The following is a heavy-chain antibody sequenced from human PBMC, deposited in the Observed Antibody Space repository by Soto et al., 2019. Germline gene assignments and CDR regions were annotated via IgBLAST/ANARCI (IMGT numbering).Heavy chain of an antibody. Sequence: ASVKVSCKVSGYTLTELSMHWVRQAPGKGLEWMGGFDPEDGETIYAQKFQGRVTMTEDTSTDTAYMELSSLRSEDTAVYYCATAAYYYDSSGYLPGPFDYWGQGTLGPVX. J-gene: IGHJ4*02. V-gene: IGHV1-24*01. D-gene: IGHD3-22*01. CDR2: FDPEDGET. CDR1: GYTLTELS. CDR3: ATAAYYYDSSGYLPGPFDY.